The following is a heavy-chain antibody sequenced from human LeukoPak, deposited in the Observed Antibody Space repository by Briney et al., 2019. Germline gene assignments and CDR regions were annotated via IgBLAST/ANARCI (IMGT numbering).Heavy chain of an antibody. CDR1: GGSISSYY. CDR2: IYYSGST. CDR3: ARDRADSDTVFDY. D-gene: IGHD2-8*02. Sequence: SETLSLTCTVSGGSISSYYWSCIRQPPGKGLEWIGYIYYSGSTNYNPSLKSRVTISVDTSKNQFSLKLSSVTAADTAVYYCARDRADSDTVFDYWGQGTLVTVSS. J-gene: IGHJ4*02. V-gene: IGHV4-59*01.